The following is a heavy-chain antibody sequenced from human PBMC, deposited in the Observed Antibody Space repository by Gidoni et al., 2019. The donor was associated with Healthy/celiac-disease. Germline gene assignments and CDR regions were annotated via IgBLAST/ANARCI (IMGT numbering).Heavy chain of an antibody. CDR1: GFTFSSYA. D-gene: IGHD6-19*01. Sequence: VQLLESGGGLVQPGGSLRLSCAASGFTFSSYAMSWVRQAPGKGLEWVSGIRGSGGSTYYADSVKGRFTISRDNSKNTLYLQMNSLRAEDTAVYYCAKDLVVAGRGDYWGQGTLVTVSS. J-gene: IGHJ4*02. CDR3: AKDLVVAGRGDY. V-gene: IGHV3-23*01. CDR2: IRGSGGST.